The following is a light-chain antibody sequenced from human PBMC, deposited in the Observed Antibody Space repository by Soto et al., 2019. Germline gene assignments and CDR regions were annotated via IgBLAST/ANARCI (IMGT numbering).Light chain of an antibody. CDR1: SGHSNYA. Sequence: QSALTQSPSASASLGASVKLTCTLSSGHSNYAIAWHQQQPEKGPRYLMKLNRDGSHSKGDGIPNRFSGCSSGAERYLTISSLQSEDEADYYCQTWGTGIVIFGGGTKVTVL. CDR3: QTWGTGIVI. J-gene: IGLJ2*01. V-gene: IGLV4-69*01. CDR2: LNRDGSH.